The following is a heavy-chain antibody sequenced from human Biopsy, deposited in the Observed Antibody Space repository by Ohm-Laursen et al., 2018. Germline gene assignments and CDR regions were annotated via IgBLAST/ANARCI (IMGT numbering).Heavy chain of an antibody. CDR3: ARSRGSSGIATIYYYGMDV. CDR1: GFTFRDHY. D-gene: IGHD3-10*01. Sequence: SLRLSCAASGFTFRDHYMEWVRQTPGKRLEWVSTISSSSDNLYYVDSVKGRFTISRDNAKNSLYLQMNSLRAEDTAVYYWARSRGSSGIATIYYYGMDVWGQGTTVTVSS. J-gene: IGHJ6*02. V-gene: IGHV3-69-1*02. CDR2: ISSSSDNL.